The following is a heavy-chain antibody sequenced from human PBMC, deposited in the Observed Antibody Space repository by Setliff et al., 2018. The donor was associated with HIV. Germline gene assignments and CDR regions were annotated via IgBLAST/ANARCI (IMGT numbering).Heavy chain of an antibody. CDR2: IGSSNHGI. Sequence: PGGSLRLSCAASGFNFRSYGMTWVRQAPGKGLDWVAHIGSSNHGIHYTASVQGRFTVSRDNANNLLFLQMNNLRVEDTAVYYCARGYYGSDLQNAMDVWGQGTTVTVSS. CDR1: GFNFRSYG. V-gene: IGHV3-48*04. D-gene: IGHD3-10*01. CDR3: ARGYYGSDLQNAMDV. J-gene: IGHJ6*02.